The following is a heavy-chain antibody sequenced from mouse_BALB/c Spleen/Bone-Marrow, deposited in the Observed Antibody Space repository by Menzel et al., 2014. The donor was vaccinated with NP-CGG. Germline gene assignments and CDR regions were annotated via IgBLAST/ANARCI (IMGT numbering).Heavy chain of an antibody. D-gene: IGHD2-10*02. CDR2: IYPGGGYI. V-gene: IGHV1-63*01. CDR1: GYTFANYW. CDR3: AREEYGNYDRFFDY. Sequence: QVQLQQSGAELVRPGTSVKISCKASGYTFANYWLGWSKQRPGHGLEWIGEIYPGGGYINYNEKFKGKATLTAGTSSSTAYMRLSSLTSEESAVYFCAREEYGNYDRFFDYWGQGTTLTVSS. J-gene: IGHJ2*01.